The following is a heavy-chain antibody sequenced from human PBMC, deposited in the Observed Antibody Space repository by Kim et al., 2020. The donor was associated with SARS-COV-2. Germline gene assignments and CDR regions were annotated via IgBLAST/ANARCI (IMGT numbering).Heavy chain of an antibody. V-gene: IGHV3-74*01. Sequence: GGSLRLSCAASGFTFSSYWMHWVRQVPGKGLVWVSRVDINVRSTRYADSVKGRFTISRDDAKNTLYLQMNSLRADDTAVYYCARGSNAWNGVDYWGRGTLVAVSS. D-gene: IGHD2-8*01. CDR2: VDINVRST. CDR3: ARGSNAWNGVDY. J-gene: IGHJ4*02. CDR1: GFTFSSYW.